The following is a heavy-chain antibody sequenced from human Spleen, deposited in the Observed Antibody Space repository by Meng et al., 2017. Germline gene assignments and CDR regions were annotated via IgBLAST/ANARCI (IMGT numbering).Heavy chain of an antibody. CDR1: GYTFTSYY. J-gene: IGHJ4*02. CDR2: INPSGGST. D-gene: IGHD6-19*01. Sequence: ASVKVSCKASGYTFTSYYMHWVRQAPGQGLEWMGIINPSGGSTSYAQKFQGRVTITADESTSTAYMELSSLRSEDTAVYYCATAPVTGAFVYWGQGTLVTVSS. V-gene: IGHV1-46*01. CDR3: ATAPVTGAFVY.